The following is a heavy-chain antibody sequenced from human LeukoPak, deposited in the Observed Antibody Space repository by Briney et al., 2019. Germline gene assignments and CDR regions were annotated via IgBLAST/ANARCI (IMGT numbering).Heavy chain of an antibody. CDR3: TREQDREAAATVIGDS. CDR1: GFTFSRYA. J-gene: IGHJ4*02. CDR2: ISDDGSNI. V-gene: IGHV3-30*04. Sequence: GGSLRLSCAASGFTFSRYAMQWVRQAPGKGLEWVAVISDDGSNIHYVDSVKGRFTISRDNSRNTLYLQMSSLRAEDTAVYYCTREQDREAAATVIGDSWGQGTLVTVSS. D-gene: IGHD2-15*01.